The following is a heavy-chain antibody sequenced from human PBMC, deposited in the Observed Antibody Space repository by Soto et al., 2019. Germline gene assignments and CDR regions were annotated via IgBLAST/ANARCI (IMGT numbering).Heavy chain of an antibody. J-gene: IGHJ4*02. CDR2: VFSSVSA. CDR1: GVSVTSYT. Sequence: SETLSLTCIVSGVSVTSYTWSWVRQPANKGLEWIGRVFSSVSATYNPSLKSRVSISMDTAENRISLKLDSVTAADAGVYFCARDGMTTGDTWGPGTLVTVSS. V-gene: IGHV4-4*07. CDR3: ARDGMTTGDT. D-gene: IGHD2-21*02.